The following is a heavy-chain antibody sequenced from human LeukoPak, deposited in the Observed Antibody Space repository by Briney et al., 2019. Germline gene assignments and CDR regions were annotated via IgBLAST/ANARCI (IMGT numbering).Heavy chain of an antibody. CDR1: GGTFSSYA. V-gene: IGHV1-69*13. CDR3: ARIEADYDILTGGPYNWFDP. Sequence: ASVTVSCKASGGTFSSYAISWVRQAPGQGLERMGGVNPIFGTANYAQKFQGRVTITADESTSTAYMELSSLRSEDTAVYYCARIEADYDILTGGPYNWFDPWGQGTLVTVSS. J-gene: IGHJ5*02. CDR2: VNPIFGTA. D-gene: IGHD3-9*01.